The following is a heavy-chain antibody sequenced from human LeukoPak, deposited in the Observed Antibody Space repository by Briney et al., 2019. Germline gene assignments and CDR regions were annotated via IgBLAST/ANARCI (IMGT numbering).Heavy chain of an antibody. CDR1: GFTFSHYW. D-gene: IGHD4-11*01. J-gene: IGHJ6*04. Sequence: GGSLTLSCATSGFTFSHYWMLWVRQAPGKGLVWVSNIKSDGSITNYADPVRGRFTISRDNAKNILYLQINSLRAEDTAVYYCGRDNNYKVDVWGKGTTVTVSS. V-gene: IGHV3-74*01. CDR3: GRDNNYKVDV. CDR2: IKSDGSIT.